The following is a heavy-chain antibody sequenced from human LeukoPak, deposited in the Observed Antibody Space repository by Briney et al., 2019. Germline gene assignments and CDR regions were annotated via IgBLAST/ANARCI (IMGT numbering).Heavy chain of an antibody. D-gene: IGHD1-26*01. CDR1: GFTLSNFA. J-gene: IGHJ4*02. Sequence: GGSLRLSCAASGFTLSNFAMHWDRQATGKGLEWVSAIGTAGDTFYPGSVKGRFTISRENAKNSLYLQMNNLRAEDTAVYYCARQMTPHGNFDYWGQGTLVTVSS. V-gene: IGHV3-13*01. CDR2: IGTAGDT. CDR3: ARQMTPHGNFDY.